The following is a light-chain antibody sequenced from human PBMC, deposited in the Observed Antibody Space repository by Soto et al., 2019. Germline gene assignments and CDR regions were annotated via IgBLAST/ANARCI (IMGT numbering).Light chain of an antibody. V-gene: IGKV1-5*03. J-gene: IGKJ1*01. CDR1: QSVDTC. CDR2: KAS. CDR3: QQFYRYPWT. Sequence: DIQMTQSPSTLSASVGDRATITCRASQSVDTCLAWYQQKPGKAPPLLIYKASSLETGVPSRFSGSGSVTEFTLTISSLQPDDFATYYCQQFYRYPWTFGQGTKVEIK.